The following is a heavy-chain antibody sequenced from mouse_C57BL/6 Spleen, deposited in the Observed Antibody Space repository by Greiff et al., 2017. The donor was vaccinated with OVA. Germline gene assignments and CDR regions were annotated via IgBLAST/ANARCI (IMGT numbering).Heavy chain of an antibody. V-gene: IGHV2-9*01. CDR1: GFSLTSYG. Sequence: VKLMESGPGLVAPSQSLSITCTVSGFSLTSYGVDWVRQPPGKGLEWLGVIWGGGSTNYNSALMSRLRISKDNSQSQVFLKRNSLQTDDTAMYYCAKHMTTVVANDYAMDYWGQGTSVTVSS. CDR3: AKHMTTVVANDYAMDY. J-gene: IGHJ4*01. CDR2: IWGGGST. D-gene: IGHD1-1*01.